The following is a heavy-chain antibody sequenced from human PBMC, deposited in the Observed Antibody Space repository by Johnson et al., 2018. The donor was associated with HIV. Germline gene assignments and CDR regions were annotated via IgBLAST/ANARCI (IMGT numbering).Heavy chain of an antibody. D-gene: IGHD3-22*01. CDR2: ISYDGSNK. Sequence: QVQLVESGGDLVKPGGSLRLSCAASGFAFSNAWMSWVRQAPGKGLEWVAVISYDGSNKYYADSVNGRFTISRDNSKNTLYLQMNSLRAEDTAVYYCAKDVGNYWPNAFDIWGQGTTVTVSS. CDR1: GFAFSNAW. J-gene: IGHJ3*02. V-gene: IGHV3-30*18. CDR3: AKDVGNYWPNAFDI.